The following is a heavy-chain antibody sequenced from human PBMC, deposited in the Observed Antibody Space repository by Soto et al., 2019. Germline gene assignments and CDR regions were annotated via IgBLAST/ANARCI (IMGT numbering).Heavy chain of an antibody. J-gene: IGHJ4*02. V-gene: IGHV1-8*01. CDR3: EVPAAAY. CDR1: GYTFTKYD. D-gene: IGHD6-25*01. CDR2: VSPDHGKA. Sequence: QVQVVQSRAEVKKPGASVKVSCKTSGYTFTKYDINWVRQAAGEGLEWMGWVSPDHGKAGYAPQSQGTNTMTSDTSTCTVYMRLKKTSSDDTAVDFCEVPAAAYWGKGPMFTVSS.